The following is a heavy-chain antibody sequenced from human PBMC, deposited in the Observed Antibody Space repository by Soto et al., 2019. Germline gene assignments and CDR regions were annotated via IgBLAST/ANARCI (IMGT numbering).Heavy chain of an antibody. Sequence: QVQLQESGPGLVKPSQTLSLTCTVSGGSISSGGYYWSWLRQHPGKGLEWIGYIFDSGTTYYNPSLKIRVTISVDPSTSQFSLRLTSVTATDTAVYYCASQASGWYPDYWGQGTLVTVSS. CDR1: GGSISSGGYY. CDR2: IFDSGTT. V-gene: IGHV4-31*03. CDR3: ASQASGWYPDY. J-gene: IGHJ4*02. D-gene: IGHD6-19*01.